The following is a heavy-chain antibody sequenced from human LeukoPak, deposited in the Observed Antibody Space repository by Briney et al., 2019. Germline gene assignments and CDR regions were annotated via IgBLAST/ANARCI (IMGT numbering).Heavy chain of an antibody. CDR2: INPSGGST. Sequence: GSVKVSCKASGYTFTSYYMHWVRQAPGQGLEWMGIINPSGGSTSYAQKFQGRVTMTRDTSTSTVYMELSSLRSEDTAVYYCAREIPARFYYYYYYMDVWGKGTTVTISS. CDR1: GYTFTSYY. V-gene: IGHV1-46*01. J-gene: IGHJ6*03. CDR3: AREIPARFYYYYYYMDV.